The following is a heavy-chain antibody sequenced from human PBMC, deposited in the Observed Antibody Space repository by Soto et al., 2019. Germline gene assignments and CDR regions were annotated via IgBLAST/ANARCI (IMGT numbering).Heavy chain of an antibody. D-gene: IGHD6-19*01. CDR2: RKQDGREQ. Sequence: VQLVESGGGLVQPGGSLRLSCAASGFTFSTYCMSWVCQAPWKGLEWLANRKQDGREQYYVDSVTGRFTVSGDNARNALYMQMNSLRAEDTAVYYCARRPGYSSGWFADWGQGTLVTVS. CDR1: GFTFSTYC. V-gene: IGHV3-7*01. J-gene: IGHJ4*02. CDR3: ARRPGYSSGWFAD.